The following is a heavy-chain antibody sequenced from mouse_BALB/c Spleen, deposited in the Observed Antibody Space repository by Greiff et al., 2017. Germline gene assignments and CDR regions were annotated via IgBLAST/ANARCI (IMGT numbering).Heavy chain of an antibody. CDR2: IYPGDGDT. D-gene: IGHD1-1*01. J-gene: IGHJ4*01. CDR3: AREVYYYGSSYDAMDY. V-gene: IGHV1-80*01. Sequence: QVQLQQSGAELVRPGSSVKISCKASGYAFSSYWMNWVKQRPGQGLEWIGQIYPGDGDTNYNGKFKGKATLTADKSSSTAYMQLSSLTSEDSAVYFCAREVYYYGSSYDAMDYWGQGTSVTVSS. CDR1: GYAFSSYW.